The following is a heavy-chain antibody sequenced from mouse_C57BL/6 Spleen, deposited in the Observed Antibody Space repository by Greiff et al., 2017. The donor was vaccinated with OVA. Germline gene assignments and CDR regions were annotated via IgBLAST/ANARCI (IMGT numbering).Heavy chain of an antibody. Sequence: QVQLQQPGAELVKPGASVKLSCKASGYTFTSYWITWVKQRPGQGLEWIGDIYPGSGSTNYNEKFKSKATLTVDQSSSTAYMQLSSLTSEGAAFYDCARSGYYGIRRCLDYWGQGTTLTVSS. CDR1: GYTFTSYW. D-gene: IGHD1-1*01. CDR2: IYPGSGST. CDR3: ARSGYYGIRRCLDY. V-gene: IGHV1-55*01. J-gene: IGHJ2*01.